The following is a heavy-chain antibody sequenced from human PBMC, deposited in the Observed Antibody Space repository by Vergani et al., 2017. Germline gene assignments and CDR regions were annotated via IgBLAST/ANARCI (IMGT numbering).Heavy chain of an antibody. Sequence: QVQLVESGGGVVQPGRSLRLSCAASGFTFSSYGMHWVRQAPGKGLEWVAVIWYDGSNKYYADSVKGRFTISRDNSKNTLYLQMNSLRAEDTAVYYCARRRGYSYKNSYYYYYMDVWGKXP. D-gene: IGHD5-18*01. J-gene: IGHJ6*03. CDR3: ARRRGYSYKNSYYYYYMDV. CDR1: GFTFSSYG. CDR2: IWYDGSNK. V-gene: IGHV3-33*01.